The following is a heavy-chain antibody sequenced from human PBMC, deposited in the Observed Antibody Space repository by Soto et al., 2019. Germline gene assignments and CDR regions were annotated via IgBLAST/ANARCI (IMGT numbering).Heavy chain of an antibody. CDR1: GYSFTNND. D-gene: IGHD3-16*01. Sequence: VAVKVSCKASGYSFTNNDVSWVRQATGQGLEWMGWMNPGSGDTGYAQKFQGRVTMTRDISIATAYMELSSLRSDDTAIYYCARMATFAPLKWFDPWGQGTLVTVSS. J-gene: IGHJ5*02. CDR2: MNPGSGDT. CDR3: ARMATFAPLKWFDP. V-gene: IGHV1-8*01.